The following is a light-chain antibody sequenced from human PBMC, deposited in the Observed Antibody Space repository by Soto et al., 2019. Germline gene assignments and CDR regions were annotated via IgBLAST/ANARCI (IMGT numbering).Light chain of an antibody. Sequence: QSVLTQPPSVSGAPGQRVTISCTGSSSNIGAGYDVHWYQQLPGTAPKHLIYGNSNRPSGVPDRFSGSKSGTSASLAITGLQAEDEADYYCQSYDSSRSGFYVFGTGTKLTVL. CDR1: SSNIGAGYD. J-gene: IGLJ1*01. V-gene: IGLV1-40*01. CDR2: GNS. CDR3: QSYDSSRSGFYV.